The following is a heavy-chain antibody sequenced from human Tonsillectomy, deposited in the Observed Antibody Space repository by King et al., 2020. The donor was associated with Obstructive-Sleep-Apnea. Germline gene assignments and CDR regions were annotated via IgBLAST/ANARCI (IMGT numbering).Heavy chain of an antibody. CDR2: ISSTRSYI. J-gene: IGHJ6*02. CDR1: GFTFSSYS. CDR3: AREFHIAAATDYYYYGLDV. V-gene: IGHV3-21*01. D-gene: IGHD6-13*01. Sequence: VQLVESGGGLVKPGGSLRLSFAASGFTFSSYSMNWVRQAPGKGLEWVSSISSTRSYIYYADSVKCRFTIFRDTAKNSLYLQVSSLSAEDTAVYYCAREFHIAAATDYYYYGLDVWGQGTTVTVSS.